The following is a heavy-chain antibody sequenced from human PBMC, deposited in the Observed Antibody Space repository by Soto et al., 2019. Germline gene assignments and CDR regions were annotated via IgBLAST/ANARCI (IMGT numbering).Heavy chain of an antibody. CDR1: GFTFSDYA. D-gene: IGHD1-1*01. CDR3: VLGSEH. Sequence: GGSLRLSCAASGFTFSDYAMSWVRQAPGKGLEWVSTITGSAGGKYYADSMKGRFTISRDTYKSTLYLQMYSLRVEDTAVYYTVLGSEHLGQGNLVNVPS. CDR2: ITGSAGGK. J-gene: IGHJ4*02. V-gene: IGHV3-23*01.